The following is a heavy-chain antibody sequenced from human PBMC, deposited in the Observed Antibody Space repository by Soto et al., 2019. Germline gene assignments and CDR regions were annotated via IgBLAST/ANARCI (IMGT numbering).Heavy chain of an antibody. CDR3: ARHPPIVVVVAAKGYFDL. D-gene: IGHD2-15*01. CDR2: IYYSGST. Sequence: QVQLQESGPGLVKPSQTLSLTCTVSGGSISSGGYYWSWIRQHPGKGLEWIGYIYYSGSTYYNPSHKSRVTISVDTSKNHFPLKLSPVTAADTAVYYCARHPPIVVVVAAKGYFDLWGRGTLVTVSS. V-gene: IGHV4-31*03. J-gene: IGHJ2*01. CDR1: GGSISSGGYY.